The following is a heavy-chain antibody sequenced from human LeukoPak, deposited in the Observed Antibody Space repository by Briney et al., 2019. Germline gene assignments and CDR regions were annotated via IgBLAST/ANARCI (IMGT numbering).Heavy chain of an antibody. Sequence: GGSLRLSCAASGFSVSNNYMSWVRQAPGKGLEWVSLIYSGGDKRYAASVKGRFTISRGNSKNTLYLQMDSLRVEDTAVYYCGGYSSLDHWGQGTLVTVSS. D-gene: IGHD3-22*01. V-gene: IGHV3-53*01. CDR2: IYSGGDK. CDR3: GGYSSLDH. CDR1: GFSVSNNY. J-gene: IGHJ4*02.